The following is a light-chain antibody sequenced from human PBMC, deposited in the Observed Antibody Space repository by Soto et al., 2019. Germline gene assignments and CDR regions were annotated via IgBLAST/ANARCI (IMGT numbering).Light chain of an antibody. CDR3: QHSTVYPWT. CDR1: QTISRW. J-gene: IGKJ1*01. V-gene: IGKV1-5*03. CDR2: EAS. Sequence: DIQRTQSRSTLSASVGDRVTIACRSSQTISRWLALDQQKPGKAPKLLIYEASSLQSGVPSRFSGSGSGTEFTLSISSLQPDDFATYYSQHSTVYPWTSGQRTKVDI.